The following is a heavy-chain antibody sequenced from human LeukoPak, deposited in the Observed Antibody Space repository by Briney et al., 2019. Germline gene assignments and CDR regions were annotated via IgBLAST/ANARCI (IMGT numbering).Heavy chain of an antibody. CDR1: GSTFGSYS. Sequence: GGSLRLSCAASGSTFGSYSMNWVRQAPGKWLEWVSSISSSSSYIYYADSVKGRFTISRDNAKNSLYLQMNSLRAEDTAVYYCARDLQGMTYWGQGTLVTVSS. J-gene: IGHJ4*02. CDR3: ARDLQGMTY. CDR2: ISSSSSYI. V-gene: IGHV3-21*01.